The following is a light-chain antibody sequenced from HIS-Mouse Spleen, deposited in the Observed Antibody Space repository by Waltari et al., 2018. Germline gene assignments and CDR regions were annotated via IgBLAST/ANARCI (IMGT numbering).Light chain of an antibody. CDR3: QQYNNWPPYT. V-gene: IGKV3-15*01. CDR1: QSVSRN. Sequence: EIVMTQSPAPLSVSPGERATLSCRASQSVSRNLAWYQQKPGQAPRLLIYGASTRATGIPARFSGSGSGTEFTLTISSLQSEDFAVYYCQQYNNWPPYTFGQGTKLEIK. J-gene: IGKJ2*01. CDR2: GAS.